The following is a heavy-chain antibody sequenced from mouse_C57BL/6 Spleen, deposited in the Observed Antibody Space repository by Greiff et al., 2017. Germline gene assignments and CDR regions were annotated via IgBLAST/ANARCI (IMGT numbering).Heavy chain of an antibody. CDR2: IWSGGST. V-gene: IGHV2-2*01. CDR3: ARGANWGLPYYFDY. CDR1: GFSLTSYG. D-gene: IGHD4-1*01. J-gene: IGHJ2*01. Sequence: QVQLQQSGPGLVQPSQSLSITCTVSGFSLTSYGVHWVRQSPGKGLEWLGVIWSGGSTDYNAAFISRLSISKDNSKSQVFFKMNSLQADDTAIYYCARGANWGLPYYFDYWGQGTTLTVSS.